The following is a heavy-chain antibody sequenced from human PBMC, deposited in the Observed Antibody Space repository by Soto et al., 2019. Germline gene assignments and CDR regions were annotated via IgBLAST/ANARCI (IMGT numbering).Heavy chain of an antibody. CDR1: GGSISSYY. Sequence: SETLSLTCTVSGGSISSYYWSWIRQPPGKGLEWIGYIYYSGSTNYNPSLKSRVTISVDTSKNQFSLKLSSVTAADTAVYYCASLPATRDFDYWGQGTLVTVSS. D-gene: IGHD2-2*01. CDR3: ASLPATRDFDY. V-gene: IGHV4-59*12. CDR2: IYYSGST. J-gene: IGHJ4*02.